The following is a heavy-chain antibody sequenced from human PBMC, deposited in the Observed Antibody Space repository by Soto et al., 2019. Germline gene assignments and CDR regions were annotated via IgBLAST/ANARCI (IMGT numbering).Heavy chain of an antibody. CDR3: ARLRYYDSSGYYLPTAAFDY. V-gene: IGHV4-39*01. Sequence: PSETLSLTCTVSGGSISSSSYYWGWIRQPPGKGLEWIGSIYYSGSTYYNPSLKSRVTISVDTSKNQFSLKLSSVTAADTAVYYCARLRYYDSSGYYLPTAAFDYWGQGTLVTVSS. CDR2: IYYSGST. D-gene: IGHD3-22*01. J-gene: IGHJ4*02. CDR1: GGSISSSSYY.